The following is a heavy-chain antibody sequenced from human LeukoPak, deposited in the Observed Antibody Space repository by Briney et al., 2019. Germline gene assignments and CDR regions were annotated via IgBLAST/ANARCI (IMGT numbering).Heavy chain of an antibody. J-gene: IGHJ3*02. D-gene: IGHD2-2*01. CDR3: ARVRCSSTSCYFRGAFDI. Sequence: SQTLSLTCTVSGGSISSGSYYWSWIRQPAGKGLEWIGRIYTSGSTNYNPSLKSRVTMSVDTSKNQFSLKLSSVTAADTAVYYCARVRCSSTSCYFRGAFDIWGQGTMVTVSS. CDR1: GGSISSGSYY. V-gene: IGHV4-61*02. CDR2: IYTSGST.